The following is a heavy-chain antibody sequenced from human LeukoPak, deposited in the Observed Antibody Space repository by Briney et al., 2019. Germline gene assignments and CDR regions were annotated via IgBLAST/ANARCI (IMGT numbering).Heavy chain of an antibody. CDR3: ARGPTGGYVGWFDP. J-gene: IGHJ5*02. D-gene: IGHD2-2*01. CDR1: GGSISNSGGFY. CDR2: ISYRGST. V-gene: IGHV4-31*02. Sequence: SQTLSLTCTVSGGSISNSGGFYWSWIRQHPGDGLEWIGFISYRGSTYYNPSLKSRVSMSVDTSRSQFSLRLTSVTDEDTAVYYCARGPTGGYVGWFDPWGQGTLVTVSS.